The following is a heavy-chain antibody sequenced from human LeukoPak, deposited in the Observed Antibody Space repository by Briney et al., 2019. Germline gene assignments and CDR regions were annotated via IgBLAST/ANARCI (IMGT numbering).Heavy chain of an antibody. CDR2: INHSGST. V-gene: IGHV4-34*01. CDR1: GGSFSGYY. Sequence: SETLSLTCSVYGGSFSGYYWSWIRQPPGKGLEWIGEINHSGSTNYNPSLKSRVTISVDTSKNQFSLKLRSVTAADTAVYYCARGTIRGIAVAGYWGQGTLVTVSS. D-gene: IGHD6-19*01. CDR3: ARGTIRGIAVAGY. J-gene: IGHJ4*02.